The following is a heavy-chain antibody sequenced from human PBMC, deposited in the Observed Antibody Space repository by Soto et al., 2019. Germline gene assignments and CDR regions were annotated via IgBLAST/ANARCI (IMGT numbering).Heavy chain of an antibody. J-gene: IGHJ4*02. CDR3: AGMQEGALAF. D-gene: IGHD1-26*01. CDR2: TYYRSKWYN. Sequence: PSQTLSLTCAISGDSVSSNSAARNWIRQSPSRGLEWLGRTYYRSKWYNEYAVSVKSRITIKPDTSKNQFSLQLSSVIPEDTAVYYCAGMQEGALAFWGQGTLVTVSS. V-gene: IGHV6-1*01. CDR1: GDSVSSNSAA.